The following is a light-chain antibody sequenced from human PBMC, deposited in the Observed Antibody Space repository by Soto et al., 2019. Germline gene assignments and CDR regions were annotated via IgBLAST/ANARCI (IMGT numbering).Light chain of an antibody. CDR1: SSDVGSSNG. CDR2: DVS. Sequence: QSVLTQPPSVSGSPGQSVAISCTGTSSDVGSSNGVSWYQQPPGTAPKLMIYDVSNRPSGVPDRFSGSKSGNTASLTISGLQAEDEADYYCSSYTSSSTYVFGTGNKVTVL. CDR3: SSYTSSSTYV. J-gene: IGLJ1*01. V-gene: IGLV2-18*02.